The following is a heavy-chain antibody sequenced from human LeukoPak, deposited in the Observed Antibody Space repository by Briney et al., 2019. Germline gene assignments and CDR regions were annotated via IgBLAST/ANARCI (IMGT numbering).Heavy chain of an antibody. CDR2: MNLKSGNT. CDR1: GYTFTRYD. Sequence: GASVKVSCKASGYTFTRYDINWVRQATGQGLEWMGWMNLKSGNTGHAQKFQGRVTITRDTSISTVYLELSSLRSEDTTLYFCTRVDGSPDYWGQGTLVTVSS. V-gene: IGHV1-8*03. D-gene: IGHD2-15*01. CDR3: TRVDGSPDY. J-gene: IGHJ4*02.